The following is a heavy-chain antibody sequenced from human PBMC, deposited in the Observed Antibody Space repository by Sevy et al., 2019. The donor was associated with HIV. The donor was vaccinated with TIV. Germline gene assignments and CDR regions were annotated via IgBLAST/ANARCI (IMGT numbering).Heavy chain of an antibody. CDR2: ISGGNNNT. D-gene: IGHD3-3*01. V-gene: IGHV3-23*01. CDR3: AKHPDYDSCSDIGSSFDY. Sequence: EGSLRLSCAASGFTFNIGGMAWVRQAPGKALEWVSTISGGNNNTYYAESVKGRFTISRDNSKDTLYLQMNNLRADDTVTYYCAKHPDYDSCSDIGSSFDYWGQGTLVTVSS. CDR1: GFTFNIGG. J-gene: IGHJ4*02.